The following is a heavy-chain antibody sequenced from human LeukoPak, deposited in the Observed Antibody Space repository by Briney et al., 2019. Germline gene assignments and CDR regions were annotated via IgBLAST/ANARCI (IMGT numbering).Heavy chain of an antibody. V-gene: IGHV1-2*02. CDR2: INPNSGGT. D-gene: IGHD1-26*01. Sequence: ASVKVSCKASGYTFTGHYMHWVRQAPGQGLEWMGWINPNSGGTNYAQKFQGRVTMTMDTSISTAYMELSRLRSDDTAVYYCARDRSLTEKYSGRYFHDYWGQGTLVTVSS. CDR3: ARDRSLTEKYSGRYFHDY. CDR1: GYTFTGHY. J-gene: IGHJ4*02.